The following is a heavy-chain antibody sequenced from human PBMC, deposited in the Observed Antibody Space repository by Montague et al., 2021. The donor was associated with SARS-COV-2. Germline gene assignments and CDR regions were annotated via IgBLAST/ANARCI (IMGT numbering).Heavy chain of an antibody. CDR2: IYYSGST. CDR3: ARDSHYYDSSGHFDY. CDR1: GXSISSYY. D-gene: IGHD3-22*01. J-gene: IGHJ4*02. V-gene: IGHV4-59*13. Sequence: SETQSLTCTVSGXSISSYYWSWIRQPPGKGLEWIGYIYYSGSTNYNPSLKSRVTISVDTSKNQFSLKLSSVTAADTAVYYCARDSHYYDSSGHFDYWGQGTLVTVSS.